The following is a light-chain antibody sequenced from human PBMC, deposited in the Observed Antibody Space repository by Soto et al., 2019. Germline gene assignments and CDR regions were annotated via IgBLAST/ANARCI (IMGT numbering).Light chain of an antibody. CDR1: QSVVTNY. V-gene: IGKV3-20*01. J-gene: IGKJ1*01. CDR3: QQYGSSRWT. CDR2: GAL. Sequence: EVVLTQSPGTLSVSPGEGATLTCRASQSVVTNYLAWYQQKYGQSPRLLIYGALYRAPGIPDRFSGSGSGTDFSLSISRLEPEDFAVYYCQQYGSSRWTFGQGTKVDI.